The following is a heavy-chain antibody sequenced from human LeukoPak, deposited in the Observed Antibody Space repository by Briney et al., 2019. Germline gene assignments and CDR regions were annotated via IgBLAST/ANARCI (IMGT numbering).Heavy chain of an antibody. CDR1: GYTFTDYY. V-gene: IGHV1-2*02. J-gene: IGHJ4*02. Sequence: GASVKVSCKASGYTFTDYYVHWVRQAPGQGLEWMGWISPDSGSTNYEQKFQGRVTMTRDTSISTAYMELSSLTSDDTAVYYCARPYGGNPHFDYWSQGTLVTVSS. D-gene: IGHD4-23*01. CDR2: ISPDSGST. CDR3: ARPYGGNPHFDY.